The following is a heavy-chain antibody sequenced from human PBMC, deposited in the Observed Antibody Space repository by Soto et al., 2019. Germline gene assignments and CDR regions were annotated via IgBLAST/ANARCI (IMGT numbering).Heavy chain of an antibody. V-gene: IGHV3-30-3*01. CDR1: GFTFSSYA. CDR3: ASDSVLVPAAITYYYYGMDV. Sequence: PGGSLRLSCAASGFTFSSYAMHWVRQAPGKGLEWVAVISYDGSNKYYADSVKGRFTISRDNSKNTLYLQMNSLRAEDTAVYYCASDSVLVPAAITYYYYGMDVWGQGT. CDR2: ISYDGSNK. D-gene: IGHD2-2*01. J-gene: IGHJ6*02.